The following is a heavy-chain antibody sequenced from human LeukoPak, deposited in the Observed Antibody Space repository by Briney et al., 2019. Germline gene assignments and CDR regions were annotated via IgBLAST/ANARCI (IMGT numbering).Heavy chain of an antibody. J-gene: IGHJ4*02. Sequence: PGGSLRLSCAASRFTFSGYAMSWVRQTPGKGLEWVASIGDTGVSTYYADYVEGRFTISGDNSKNTLFLQMNSLRAEDTAIYYCAKDRGAYSNPYFDYWGQGTLVTVSS. D-gene: IGHD4-11*01. V-gene: IGHV3-23*01. CDR1: RFTFSGYA. CDR2: IGDTGVST. CDR3: AKDRGAYSNPYFDY.